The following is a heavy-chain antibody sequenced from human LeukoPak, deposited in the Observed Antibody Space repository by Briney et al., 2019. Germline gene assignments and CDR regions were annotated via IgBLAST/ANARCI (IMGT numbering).Heavy chain of an antibody. Sequence: GRSLRLSCEASGFTFSNYGIHWVRQTPGKGLEWVAAISSDGVEKHYAHSVKGRFTISRDNSKSTVYLQMNRLRAEDTALYYCAREGHYDILTGYSPLEYYFYYRDVWGKGTTVTVSS. CDR2: ISSDGVEK. D-gene: IGHD3-9*01. CDR3: AREGHYDILTGYSPLEYYFYYRDV. V-gene: IGHV3-30*04. CDR1: GFTFSNYG. J-gene: IGHJ6*03.